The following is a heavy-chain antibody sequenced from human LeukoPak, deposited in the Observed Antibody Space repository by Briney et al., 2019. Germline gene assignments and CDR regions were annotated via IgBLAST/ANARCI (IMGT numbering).Heavy chain of an antibody. CDR1: GGSISSGSYY. J-gene: IGHJ6*02. D-gene: IGHD4-11*01. Sequence: SQTLSLTCTVSGGSISSGSYYWSWIRQPAGKGLEWIGRIYTSGSTNYNPSLKSRVTISVDTSKNQFSLKLSSVTAADTAVYYCARTITTMLGYYGMDVWGQGTTVTVSS. CDR3: ARTITTMLGYYGMDV. CDR2: IYTSGST. V-gene: IGHV4-61*02.